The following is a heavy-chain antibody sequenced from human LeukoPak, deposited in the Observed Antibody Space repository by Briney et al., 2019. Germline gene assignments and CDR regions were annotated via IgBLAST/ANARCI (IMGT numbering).Heavy chain of an antibody. V-gene: IGHV3-7*04. CDR3: ARGNSFFDY. Sequence: GGSLRLSCAASGLTFSNYWVTWVRQAPGKGLEWVANIKQDGSEKDYVDSVKGRYTISRDNAKNSLYLQMNSLRAEDTAVYYCARGNSFFDYWGRGTLVTVSS. CDR2: IKQDGSEK. CDR1: GLTFSNYW. D-gene: IGHD5-18*01. J-gene: IGHJ4*02.